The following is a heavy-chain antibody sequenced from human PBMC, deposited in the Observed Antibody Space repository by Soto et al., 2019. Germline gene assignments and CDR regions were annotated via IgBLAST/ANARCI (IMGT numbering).Heavy chain of an antibody. CDR3: ARESYGDYDY. CDR1: GYTFNIYG. CDR2: ISAYSGNT. V-gene: IGHV1-18*01. Sequence: ASVNVSCKTAGYTFNIYGTSWVRQAPGQGLEWMGWISAYSGNTNYAQKFQDRVTMTTDTSTSTAYMELRSLKSDDTAVYYCARESYGDYDYWGQGTVVTVSS. J-gene: IGHJ4*02. D-gene: IGHD4-17*01.